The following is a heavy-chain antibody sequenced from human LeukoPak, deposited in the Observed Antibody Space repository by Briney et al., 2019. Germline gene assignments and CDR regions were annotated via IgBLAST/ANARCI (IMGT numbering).Heavy chain of an antibody. Sequence: SETLSLTCTVSGGSISSSSYYWSWIRQPPGKGLEWIGSIYYSGSTYYNPSLKSRVTISVDTSKNQFSLKLSSVTAADTAVYYCATSFEYSSSAANYWGQGTLVTVSS. CDR2: IYYSGST. J-gene: IGHJ4*02. D-gene: IGHD6-6*01. CDR3: ATSFEYSSSAANY. V-gene: IGHV4-39*01. CDR1: GGSISSSSYY.